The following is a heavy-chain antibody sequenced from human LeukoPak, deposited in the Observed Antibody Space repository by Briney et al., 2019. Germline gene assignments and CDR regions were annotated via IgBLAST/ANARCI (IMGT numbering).Heavy chain of an antibody. D-gene: IGHD4-23*01. V-gene: IGHV3-48*01. Sequence: GGSLRLSCAASGFTFSSYSMNWVRQAPGKGLEWVSYISSSSSTIYYADSVKGRFTISRDNAKNSLYLQMNSLRAEDTAVYYCARVVNHYGMDVWGQGTTVTVSS. CDR2: ISSSSSTI. CDR3: ARVVNHYGMDV. J-gene: IGHJ6*02. CDR1: GFTFSSYS.